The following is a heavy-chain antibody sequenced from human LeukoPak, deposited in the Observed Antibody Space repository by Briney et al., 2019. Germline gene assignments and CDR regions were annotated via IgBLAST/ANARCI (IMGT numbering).Heavy chain of an antibody. CDR3: ARGQLTLRKYYYYYMDV. Sequence: PSETLSLTCAVYGGSFSGYYWSWIRQPPGKGLEWIGEINHSGSTNYNPSLKSRVTISVDTSKNQFSLKLSSVTAADTAVYYCARGQLTLRKYYYYYMDVWGKGTTVTVSS. CDR2: INHSGST. CDR1: GGSFSGYY. V-gene: IGHV4-34*01. J-gene: IGHJ6*03. D-gene: IGHD1-1*01.